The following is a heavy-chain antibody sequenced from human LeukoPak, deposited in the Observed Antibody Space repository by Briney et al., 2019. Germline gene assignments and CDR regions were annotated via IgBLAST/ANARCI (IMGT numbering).Heavy chain of an antibody. Sequence: PSETLSLTCAVSGGSISSSNWWSWVRQPPGKGLEWIGEIYHSGSTNYNPSLKSRVTISVDKSKNQFSLKLSSVTAADTAVYYCARDMTTVTTEGAFDIWGQGTMVTVSS. CDR3: ARDMTTVTTEGAFDI. J-gene: IGHJ3*02. CDR1: GGSISSSNW. D-gene: IGHD4-17*01. V-gene: IGHV4-4*02. CDR2: IYHSGST.